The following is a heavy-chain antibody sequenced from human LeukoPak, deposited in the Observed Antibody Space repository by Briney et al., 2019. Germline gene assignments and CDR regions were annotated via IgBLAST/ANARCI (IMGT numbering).Heavy chain of an antibody. V-gene: IGHV4-39*01. Sequence: PSETLSLTCTVSGGSISSSSYYWGWIRQPPGKGLEWIGSIYYSGSTYYNPSLKSRVTISVDTSKNQFSLKLSSVTAADTAVYYCAAEGEYDCGGDCYSGWFDPWGQGTLVTVSS. D-gene: IGHD2-21*02. CDR1: GGSISSSSYY. J-gene: IGHJ5*02. CDR3: AAEGEYDCGGDCYSGWFDP. CDR2: IYYSGST.